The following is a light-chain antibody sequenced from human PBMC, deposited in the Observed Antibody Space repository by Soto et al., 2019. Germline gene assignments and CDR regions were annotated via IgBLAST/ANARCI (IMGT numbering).Light chain of an antibody. CDR3: QQYNSYSET. V-gene: IGKV1-5*01. Sequence: DIQMTQSPSTLSAPVGDRVTITCRASQSISSWLAWYQQKPWKAPKLLIYDASSLESGVPSRFSGSGSGTEFTLTISSLQPDEFATYDGQQYNSYSETFGQGTKVEIK. J-gene: IGKJ1*01. CDR2: DAS. CDR1: QSISSW.